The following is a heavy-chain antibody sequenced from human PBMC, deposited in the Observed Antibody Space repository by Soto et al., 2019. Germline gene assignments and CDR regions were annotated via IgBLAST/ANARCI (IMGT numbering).Heavy chain of an antibody. J-gene: IGHJ4*02. V-gene: IGHV4-59*01. Sequence: SETLSLTCTVSGGSISSYYWSWIRQPPGKGLEWIGYIYYSGSTNYNPSLKSRVAISVDTSKNQFSLKVSSVTAADTAVYYCARDLAVAGTGYFDSWGQGTLVTVSS. D-gene: IGHD6-19*01. CDR2: IYYSGST. CDR3: ARDLAVAGTGYFDS. CDR1: GGSISSYY.